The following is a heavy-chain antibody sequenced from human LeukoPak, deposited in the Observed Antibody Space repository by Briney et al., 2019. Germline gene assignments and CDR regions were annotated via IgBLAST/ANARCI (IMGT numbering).Heavy chain of an antibody. CDR3: TTGPKTKSGYDYYYYYGMDV. Sequence: GGSLRLSCAASGFTFSNAWMNWVRQAPGKGLEWVGRIKSKTDGGTTDYAAPVKGRFTISRDDSKNTLYLQMNSLKTEDTAVYYCTTGPKTKSGYDYYYYYGMDVWGQGTTVTVPS. V-gene: IGHV3-15*07. J-gene: IGHJ6*02. CDR2: IKSKTDGGTT. CDR1: GFTFSNAW. D-gene: IGHD5-12*01.